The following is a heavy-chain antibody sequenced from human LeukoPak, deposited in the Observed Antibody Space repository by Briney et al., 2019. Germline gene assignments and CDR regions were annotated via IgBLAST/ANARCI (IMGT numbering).Heavy chain of an antibody. CDR1: GFPFSSYG. V-gene: IGHV3-30*18. D-gene: IGHD3-22*01. CDR3: AKVNYYDSSGYLDY. CDR2: ISHDGSNK. J-gene: IGHJ4*02. Sequence: PGGSLRLSCAASGFPFSSYGMHWVRQAPAKGLEWVGAISHDGSNKYYADSVKGRFTISRDNSKNTLYLQMNSLRAEDTAVYYCAKVNYYDSSGYLDYWGQGTLVTVSS.